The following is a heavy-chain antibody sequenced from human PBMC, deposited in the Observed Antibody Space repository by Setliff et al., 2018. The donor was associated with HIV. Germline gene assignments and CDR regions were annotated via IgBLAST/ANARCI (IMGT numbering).Heavy chain of an antibody. J-gene: IGHJ4*02. Sequence: GGSLRLSCAASGFAFSGHQMSWVRQAPGKGLEWVANIKQDGREKYYVDSVKGRFTISRDNAKNSLYLQMNSLRAEDTAVYYCARDSGTVGADDYWGQGTLVTVSS. V-gene: IGHV3-7*01. CDR1: GFAFSGHQ. CDR3: ARDSGTVGADDY. CDR2: IKQDGREK. D-gene: IGHD1-26*01.